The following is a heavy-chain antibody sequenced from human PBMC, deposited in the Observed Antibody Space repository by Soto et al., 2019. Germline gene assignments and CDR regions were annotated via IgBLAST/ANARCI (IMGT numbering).Heavy chain of an antibody. J-gene: IGHJ6*02. V-gene: IGHV1-8*01. CDR3: ARESDSSGGSRMDV. CDR2: MNPNSGNT. CDR1: GYTFTSYD. Sequence: ASVKVSCKASGYTFTSYDINWVRQATGQGLEWMGWMNPNSGNTGYAQKFQGRVTMTRNTSISTAYMELSSLRSEDTAVYYCARESDSSGGSRMDVWGQGTTVTVSS. D-gene: IGHD6-25*01.